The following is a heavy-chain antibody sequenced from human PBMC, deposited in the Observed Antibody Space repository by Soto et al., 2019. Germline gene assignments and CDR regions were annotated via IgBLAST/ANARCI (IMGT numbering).Heavy chain of an antibody. J-gene: IGHJ3*02. CDR2: IGTAGDT. D-gene: IGHD3-10*01. V-gene: IGHV3-13*01. Sequence: GGSLRLSCAASGFTFSSYDMHWVRQATGKGLEWVSAIGTAGDTYYPGSVKGRFTISRENAKNSLYLQMNSLRAGDTAVYYCARARITMVRGADVDAFDIWGQGTMVTVSS. CDR3: ARARITMVRGADVDAFDI. CDR1: GFTFSSYD.